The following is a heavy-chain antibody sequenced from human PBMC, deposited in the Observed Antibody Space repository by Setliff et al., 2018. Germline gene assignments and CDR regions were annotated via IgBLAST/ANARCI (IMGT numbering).Heavy chain of an antibody. CDR3: GRGFSRIEGWGNWFDP. V-gene: IGHV4-39*01. Sequence: SSETLSLTCTVSGGSISTATYYWGWVRQSPGKGLEWIGSIYWSGNTWYNPSFKSRVTISIDTSKNQISLKLTSVTAADTAVYYCGRGFSRIEGWGNWFDPWGQGILVTVSS. J-gene: IGHJ5*02. D-gene: IGHD2-15*01. CDR2: IYWSGNT. CDR1: GGSISTATYY.